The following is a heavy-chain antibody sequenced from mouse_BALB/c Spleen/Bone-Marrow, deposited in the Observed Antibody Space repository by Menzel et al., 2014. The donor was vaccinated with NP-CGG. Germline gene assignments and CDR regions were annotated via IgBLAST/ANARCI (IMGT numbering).Heavy chain of an antibody. D-gene: IGHD1-2*01. CDR2: IRLKTNNYAT. J-gene: IGHJ2*01. Sequence: VQLKESGGGLVQHGGSMKHSCVASGFTFSNYWMNRASQSPEKGLEWVAEIRLKTNNYATHYAESVKGRFTISRDDSKNKDYLQNHHLSSVSPCIYFCPCQPFYGSFFYCCHGPPLTVSS. CDR1: GFTFSNYW. CDR3: PCQPFYGSFFY. V-gene: IGHV6-6*02.